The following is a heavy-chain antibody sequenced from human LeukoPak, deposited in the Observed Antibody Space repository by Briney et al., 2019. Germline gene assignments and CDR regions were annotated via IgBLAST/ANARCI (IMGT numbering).Heavy chain of an antibody. Sequence: GGSLRLSCAASGFTFSSYAMSWVRQAPGKGLEWVSAISGSGGSTYHTDSVKGRFTISRDNSKNTLYLQMNSLRAEDTAVYYCGKEGFGGVYPGGSFQHWGRATLVPVPS. CDR1: GFTFSSYA. V-gene: IGHV3-23*01. CDR2: ISGSGGST. D-gene: IGHD3-16*01. CDR3: GKEGFGGVYPGGSFQH. J-gene: IGHJ1*01.